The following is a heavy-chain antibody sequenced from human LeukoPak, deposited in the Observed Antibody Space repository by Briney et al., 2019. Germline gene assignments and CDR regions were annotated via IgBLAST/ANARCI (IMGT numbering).Heavy chain of an antibody. J-gene: IGHJ4*02. CDR1: GFTFSYYS. CDR3: VRVGPTPFDY. D-gene: IGHD1-26*01. Sequence: GGSLRLSCAASGFTFSYYSMNWVRQAPGKGLEWVSSISGSRNTIYYADSVKGRFTISRDNAKNSLYLQMNSLRAEDTAVYFCVRVGPTPFDYWGQGTLVTVPS. CDR2: ISGSRNTI. V-gene: IGHV3-48*01.